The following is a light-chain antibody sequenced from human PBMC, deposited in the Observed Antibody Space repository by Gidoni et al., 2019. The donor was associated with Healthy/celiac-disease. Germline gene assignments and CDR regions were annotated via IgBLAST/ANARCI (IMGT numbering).Light chain of an antibody. CDR1: SSNIGSNT. CDR3: AAWDDSLNGFYV. CDR2: SNN. V-gene: IGLV1-44*01. Sequence: QSVLTKPPSASGTPGQRVTISCSGSSSNIGSNTVNWSQQLPGTAPKLRIYSNNQRPSGVPDRFSGSKSGTSASLAISGLQSEDEADYYCAAWDDSLNGFYVFGTGTKVTVL. J-gene: IGLJ1*01.